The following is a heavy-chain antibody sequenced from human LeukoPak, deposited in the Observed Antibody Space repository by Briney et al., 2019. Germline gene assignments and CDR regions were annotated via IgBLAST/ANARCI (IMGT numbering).Heavy chain of an antibody. Sequence: GRTLRLSCAASVFTFSSFAMSWVRQAPGKGLEWVSALSGSGGSTYYADSVKGRYTNSRDNPKNTLYLQMNSLRAEDTALYYCAQQWLVLGACDIWGQETIVTVSS. J-gene: IGHJ3*02. D-gene: IGHD6-19*01. CDR2: LSGSGGST. CDR1: VFTFSSFA. V-gene: IGHV3-23*01. CDR3: AQQWLVLGACDI.